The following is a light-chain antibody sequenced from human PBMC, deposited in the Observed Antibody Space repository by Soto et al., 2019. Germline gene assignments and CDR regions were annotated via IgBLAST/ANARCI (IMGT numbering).Light chain of an antibody. CDR3: TSFTTSSTYV. CDR2: DVT. V-gene: IGLV2-18*02. Sequence: QSVLTQPPSVSGSPGQSVAISCTGTSSDVGSYNRVAWYQQPPGTAPKLIIYDVTNRPSGVPDRFSGSKSGNTASLTISGLQAEDEADYHCTSFTTSSTYVFGTGTKVTVL. J-gene: IGLJ1*01. CDR1: SSDVGSYNR.